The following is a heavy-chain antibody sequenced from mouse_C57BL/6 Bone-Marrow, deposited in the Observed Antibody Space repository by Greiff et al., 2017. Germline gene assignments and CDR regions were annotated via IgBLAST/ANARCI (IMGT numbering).Heavy chain of an antibody. CDR3: ARWGLDY. J-gene: IGHJ2*01. Sequence: QVQLKESGAELARPGASVKLSCKASGYTFTSYGISWVKQRTGRGLEWIGRIDPNSGGTKYNEKFKSKATLTVDKPSSTAYMQLSSLTSEDSAVYYCARWGLDYWGQGTTLTVSS. V-gene: IGHV1-72*01. CDR2: IDPNSGGT. CDR1: GYTFTSYG.